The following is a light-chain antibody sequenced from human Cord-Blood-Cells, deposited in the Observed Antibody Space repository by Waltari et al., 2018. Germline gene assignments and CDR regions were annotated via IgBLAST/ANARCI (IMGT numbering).Light chain of an antibody. CDR1: QSVLYSSNNKNY. J-gene: IGKJ2*01. Sequence: DIVMTQSPDSLAVSLGERATINRKSSQSVLYSSNNKNYLAWYQQKPGQPPKLLIYWASTRESGVPDRFSGSGSGTDFTLTIGSLQAEDVAVYYCQQYYSTPYTFGQGTKLEIK. V-gene: IGKV4-1*01. CDR2: WAS. CDR3: QQYYSTPYT.